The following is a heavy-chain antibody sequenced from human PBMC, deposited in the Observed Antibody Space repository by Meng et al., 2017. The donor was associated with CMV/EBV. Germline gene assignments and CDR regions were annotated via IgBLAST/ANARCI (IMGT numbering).Heavy chain of an antibody. D-gene: IGHD6-6*01. CDR1: GYSISSGYY. CDR2: IYHSGST. J-gene: IGHJ4*02. V-gene: IGHV4-38-2*02. CDR3: ARSGRSSSSGRSFLDY. Sequence: GSLRLSCTVSGYSISSGYYWGWIRQPPGKGLERIGSIYHSGSTYYNPSLESRVTISVDTSKNQFSLKLSSVTAADTAVYYCARSGRSSSSGRSFLDYWGQGTLVTVSS.